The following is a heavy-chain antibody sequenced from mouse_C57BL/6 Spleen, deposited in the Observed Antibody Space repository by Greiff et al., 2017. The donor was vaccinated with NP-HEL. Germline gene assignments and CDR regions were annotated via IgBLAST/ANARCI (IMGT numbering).Heavy chain of an antibody. J-gene: IGHJ4*01. Sequence: EVQLQESGPGLVKPSQSLSLTCSVTGYSITSGYYWNWIRQFPGNKLEWMGYISYDGSNNYNPSLKNRISITRDTSKNQFFLKLNSVTTQDTATYYCARDGSSYDYYAMDYWGQGTSVTVSS. V-gene: IGHV3-6*01. CDR1: GYSITSGYY. CDR3: ARDGSSYDYYAMDY. CDR2: ISYDGSN. D-gene: IGHD1-1*01.